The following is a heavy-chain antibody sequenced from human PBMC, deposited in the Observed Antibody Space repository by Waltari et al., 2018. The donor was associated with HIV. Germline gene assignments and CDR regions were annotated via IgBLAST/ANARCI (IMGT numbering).Heavy chain of an antibody. CDR3: ATGVRYYGP. CDR2: IYPDDTT. CDR1: HPTIPAKH. J-gene: IGHJ5*02. Sequence: EVLLAESGGGLIQPGGSLGLSCTASHPTIPAKHVTCIRQAPGGSLEWVAVIYPDDTTHYADSVSGRFTISRAKSRTKVFLLMNSLFVDDTATYFCATGVRYYGPWGQGTRVTVSS. V-gene: IGHV3-53*01. D-gene: IGHD3-22*01.